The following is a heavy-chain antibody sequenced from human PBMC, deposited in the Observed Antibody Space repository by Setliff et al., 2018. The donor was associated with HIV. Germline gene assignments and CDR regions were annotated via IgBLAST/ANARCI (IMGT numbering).Heavy chain of an antibody. V-gene: IGHV4-34*01. CDR1: GFTFSDHY. CDR2: INHSGST. D-gene: IGHD7-27*01. Sequence: GSLRLSCEASGFTFSDHYMDWVRQAPGKGLEWIGEINHSGSTNYNPSLKSRVTISVDTSKNQFSLKLSSVTAADTAVYYCARLGYRWGGNDYWGQGTLVTVSS. J-gene: IGHJ4*02. CDR3: ARLGYRWGGNDY.